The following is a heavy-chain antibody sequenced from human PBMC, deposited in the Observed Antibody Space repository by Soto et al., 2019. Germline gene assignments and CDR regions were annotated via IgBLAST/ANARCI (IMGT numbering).Heavy chain of an antibody. CDR2: IIPISDTT. J-gene: IGHJ6*02. CDR1: GGTFSSYA. CDR3: ARSQGSSTSLEIYYYYYYGMDV. D-gene: IGHD2-2*01. Sequence: VQLVQSGAEVKKPGSSVKVSCKASGGTFSSYAISWVRQAPGQGLEWMGGIIPISDTTNYAQKFQGRVMITADESTSTAYMELSSLRSEDTALYYCARSQGSSTSLEIYYYYYYGMDVWGQGTTVTVSS. V-gene: IGHV1-69*01.